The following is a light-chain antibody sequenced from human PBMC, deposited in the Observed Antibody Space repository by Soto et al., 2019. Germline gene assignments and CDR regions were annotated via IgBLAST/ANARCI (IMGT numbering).Light chain of an antibody. CDR2: QAS. V-gene: IGKV1-5*03. CDR1: QNIDSW. Sequence: DIQMTQSPSTLSASVGDRVTITCRASQNIDSWLAWYQHKPGQAPTLLIYQASILQTGVPSRFSGSGSGTEFSLAINSLQPDDFATYYCQQYAGHSWAFGQGTKLETK. CDR3: QQYAGHSWA. J-gene: IGKJ1*01.